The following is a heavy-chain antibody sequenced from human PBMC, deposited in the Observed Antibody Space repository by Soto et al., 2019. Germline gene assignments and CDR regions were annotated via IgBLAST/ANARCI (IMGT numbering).Heavy chain of an antibody. CDR1: GFTFSSYG. V-gene: IGHV3-33*01. CDR3: ARHNMTTGSFDY. J-gene: IGHJ4*02. CDR2: IWYDGSNK. D-gene: IGHD4-17*01. Sequence: PGGSLRLSCAASGFTFSSYGMHWVRQAPGKGLEWVAVIWYDGSNKYYADSVKGRFTISRDNSKNTLYLQMNSLRAEDTAVYYCARHNMTTGSFDYWGQGTLVTVSS.